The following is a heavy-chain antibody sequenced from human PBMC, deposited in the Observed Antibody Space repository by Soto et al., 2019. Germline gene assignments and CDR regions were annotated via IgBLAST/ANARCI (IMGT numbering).Heavy chain of an antibody. V-gene: IGHV3-23*01. Sequence: GGSLRLSCAASGFTFSSYAMSWVRQAPGKGLEWVSAISGSGGSTYYADSVKGRFTISRDNSKNTLYLQMNSLRAEDTAVYYCAKDNDILTGYYYFDYWGQGTLVTVSS. CDR2: ISGSGGST. J-gene: IGHJ4*02. D-gene: IGHD3-9*01. CDR1: GFTFSSYA. CDR3: AKDNDILTGYYYFDY.